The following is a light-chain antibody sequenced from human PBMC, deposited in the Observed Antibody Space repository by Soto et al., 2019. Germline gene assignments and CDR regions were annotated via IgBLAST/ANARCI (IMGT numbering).Light chain of an antibody. Sequence: DIQLTQSPSFLSPSIGESVTITCRASQVISTSLAWYQVKPGKAPKLLIYAASTLESGVPSRFSATVSGTEFSLTIKSMPTADFPNYYCQQLFDSPITFGQGTRLEIK. CDR2: AAS. CDR3: QQLFDSPIT. V-gene: IGKV1-9*01. J-gene: IGKJ5*01. CDR1: QVISTS.